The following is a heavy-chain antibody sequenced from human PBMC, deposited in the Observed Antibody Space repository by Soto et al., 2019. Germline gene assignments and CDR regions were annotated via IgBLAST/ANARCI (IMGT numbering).Heavy chain of an antibody. J-gene: IGHJ4*02. CDR3: ARARIAAAGTASRALDY. Sequence: SETLSLTCTVSGGSISSGGYYWSWIRQHPGKGLEWIGYIYYSGSTYYNPSLKSRVTISVDTSKNQFSLKLSSVTAADTAVYYCARARIAAAGTASRALDYWGQGTLVTVSS. CDR1: GGSISSGGYY. V-gene: IGHV4-31*03. D-gene: IGHD6-13*01. CDR2: IYYSGST.